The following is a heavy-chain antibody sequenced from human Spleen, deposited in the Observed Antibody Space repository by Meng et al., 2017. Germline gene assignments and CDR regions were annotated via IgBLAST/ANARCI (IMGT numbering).Heavy chain of an antibody. J-gene: IGHJ4*02. V-gene: IGHV4-34*01. CDR1: GGSFSDYY. CDR3: ARGPTTMAHDFDY. CDR2: INHGGST. D-gene: IGHD4-11*01. Sequence: QVQLQVWGAGLLEPSETLSLTCVVSGGSFSDYYWSWIRQPPGKGLEWIGEINHGGSTNYNPSLESRATISVDTSQNNLSLKLSSVTAADSAVYYCARGPTTMAHDFDYWGQGTLVTVSS.